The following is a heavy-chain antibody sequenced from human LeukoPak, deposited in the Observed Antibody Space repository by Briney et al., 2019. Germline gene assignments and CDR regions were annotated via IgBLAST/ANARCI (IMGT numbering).Heavy chain of an antibody. V-gene: IGHV3-72*01. CDR2: TRNKANGYTT. CDR3: ARTRTSGSYHFDS. J-gene: IGHJ4*02. CDR1: GFTFSGHY. D-gene: IGHD1-26*01. Sequence: PGGSLRLSCAASGFTFSGHYMDWVRQAPGKGLEWVGRTRNKANGYTTEYAASVKGRFTISRDDSKNSLYLQMNSLNTEDTAVYYCARTRTSGSYHFDSWGQGTLVTVSS.